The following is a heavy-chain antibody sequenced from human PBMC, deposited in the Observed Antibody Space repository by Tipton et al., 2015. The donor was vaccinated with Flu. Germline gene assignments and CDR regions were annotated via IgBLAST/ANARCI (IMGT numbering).Heavy chain of an antibody. CDR1: GFAFDDYA. CDR3: AKAPNHDSSPFDP. CDR2: ISWNSDSL. J-gene: IGHJ5*02. V-gene: IGHV3-9*01. D-gene: IGHD1-14*01. Sequence: SLRLSCAASGFAFDDYAMHWVRQGPGKGLEWVAGISWNSDSLGYADSVKGRFTISRDNAKNTLYLQLNSLRVEDAAMYYCAKAPNHDSSPFDPWGQGTLVTVSS.